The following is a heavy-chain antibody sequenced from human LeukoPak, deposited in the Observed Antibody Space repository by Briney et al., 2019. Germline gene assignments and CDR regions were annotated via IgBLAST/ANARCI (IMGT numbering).Heavy chain of an antibody. J-gene: IGHJ2*01. V-gene: IGHV1-18*01. CDR1: GYTFTSYG. CDR2: ISAYNGNT. CDR3: ASATGYYDFWSGYYNH. D-gene: IGHD3-3*01. Sequence: ASVKVSCKASGYTFTSYGISWVRQAPGQGLEWMGWISAYNGNTNYAQKLQGRVTMTTDTSTSTAYMELRSLRSDDTAVYYCASATGYYDFWSGYYNHWGRGTLVTVSS.